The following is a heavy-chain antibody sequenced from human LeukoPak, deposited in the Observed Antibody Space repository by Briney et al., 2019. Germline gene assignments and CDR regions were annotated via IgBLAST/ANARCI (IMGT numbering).Heavy chain of an antibody. D-gene: IGHD3-10*01. CDR2: ISGSGGST. J-gene: IGHJ4*02. CDR3: AKDGSYGSGSSPPDYFDY. V-gene: IGHV3-23*01. Sequence: GGSLRLSCAASGFTFSSYAMRWVRQAPGKGLMWVSAISGSGGSTYYADSVKGRFTISRDNSKNTLYLQMNSLRAEDTAVYYCAKDGSYGSGSSPPDYFDYWGQGTLVTVSS. CDR1: GFTFSSYA.